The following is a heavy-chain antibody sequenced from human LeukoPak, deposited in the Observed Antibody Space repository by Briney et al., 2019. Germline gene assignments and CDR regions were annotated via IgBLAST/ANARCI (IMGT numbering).Heavy chain of an antibody. CDR1: GGSIISYY. J-gene: IGHJ4*02. Sequence: PSETLSLTCTVSGGSIISYYWSWLRQPPGKGLEWIGYIHHSGSTNYNPPLKSRVTMSVDKSKNQFSLKLSSVTAADTAVYYCARDYGAAGKFDYWGQGTLVTVSS. D-gene: IGHD6-13*01. CDR3: ARDYGAAGKFDY. V-gene: IGHV4-59*12. CDR2: IHHSGST.